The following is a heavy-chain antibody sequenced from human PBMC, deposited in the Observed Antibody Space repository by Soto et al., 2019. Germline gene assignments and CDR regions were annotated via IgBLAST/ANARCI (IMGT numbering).Heavy chain of an antibody. Sequence: TLSLTCAVSGGPISSSKWWSWVRQPPGKGLEWIGEIYHSGSANYNPSLKSRVTISVDKSKNQFSLKLSPVTAADTAVYYCATRNDGSGSLDYWGQGTLVTVSS. V-gene: IGHV4-4*02. D-gene: IGHD3-10*01. CDR3: ATRNDGSGSLDY. CDR2: IYHSGSA. J-gene: IGHJ4*02. CDR1: GGPISSSKW.